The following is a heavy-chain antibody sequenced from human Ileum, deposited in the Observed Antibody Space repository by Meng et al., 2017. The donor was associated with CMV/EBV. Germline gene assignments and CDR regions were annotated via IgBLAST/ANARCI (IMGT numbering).Heavy chain of an antibody. CDR2: INPSGGGT. V-gene: IGHV1-46*01. J-gene: IGHJ4*02. Sequence: SGYTFPNYHIHWVRQAPGQGLEWLGIINPSGGGTASAQKFQAKITMTRDTSTNTVYMALRNLGTEDTAVYFCARDLSSDTTSFYTPDYWGQGTLVTVSS. D-gene: IGHD2/OR15-2a*01. CDR3: ARDLSSDTTSFYTPDY. CDR1: GYTFPNYH.